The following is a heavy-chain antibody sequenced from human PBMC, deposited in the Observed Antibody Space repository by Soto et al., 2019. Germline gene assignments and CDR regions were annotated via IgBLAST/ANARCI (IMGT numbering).Heavy chain of an antibody. J-gene: IGHJ4*02. CDR1: GFSLSTSGVG. CDR3: AYTQLRYYHYLWGSYRQKVHYVFDY. Sequence: SGPTLVNPTQTLTLTCTFSGFSLSTSGVGVGWIRQPPGKALEWLALIYWDDDKRYSPSLKSRLTITKDTSKNQVVLTMTNMHPVDTATYYSAYTQLRYYHYLWGSYRQKVHYVFDYWRQGTLVTGSS. V-gene: IGHV2-5*02. D-gene: IGHD3-16*02. CDR2: IYWDDDK.